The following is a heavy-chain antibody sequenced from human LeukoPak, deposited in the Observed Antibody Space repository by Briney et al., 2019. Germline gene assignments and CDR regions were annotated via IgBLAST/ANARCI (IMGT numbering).Heavy chain of an antibody. CDR2: IYYSGST. Sequence: PSETLSLTCTVSGGSISSYYWSWIRQPPGKGLEWIGYIYYSGSTNYNPSLKSRVTISVDTSKNQFSLKLSSVTAADTAVYYCAIHYYDSSGYLYFDYWGQGTLVTVSS. D-gene: IGHD3-22*01. J-gene: IGHJ4*02. V-gene: IGHV4-59*01. CDR3: AIHYYDSSGYLYFDY. CDR1: GGSISSYY.